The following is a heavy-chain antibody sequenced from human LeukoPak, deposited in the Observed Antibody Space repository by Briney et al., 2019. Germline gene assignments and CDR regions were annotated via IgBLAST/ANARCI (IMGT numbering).Heavy chain of an antibody. V-gene: IGHV5-51*01. Sequence: GESLKISCKGSGYTFTNYWIGWVRQMPGKGLEWMGIIYPGDSFTRYSPSFQGQVTISADKSISTAYLQWSSLKASDTAMYYCARWGSYGILTGYGFDPWGQGTLVTVSS. CDR1: GYTFTNYW. J-gene: IGHJ5*02. CDR2: IYPGDSFT. D-gene: IGHD3-9*01. CDR3: ARWGSYGILTGYGFDP.